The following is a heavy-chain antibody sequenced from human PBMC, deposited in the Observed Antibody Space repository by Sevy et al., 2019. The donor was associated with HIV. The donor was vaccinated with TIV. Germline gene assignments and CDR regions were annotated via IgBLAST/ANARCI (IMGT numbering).Heavy chain of an antibody. V-gene: IGHV1-69*13. D-gene: IGHD2-2*01. Sequence: ASVKVSCKASGGTFSKYAITWVRQAPGQGLEWMGGIIPIFGTANYAQKFQGRVMITADESTSTAYMELSSLRSEDTAVYYCARDRGFSSTSEYGMDVWGQGTTVTVSS. CDR3: ARDRGFSSTSEYGMDV. J-gene: IGHJ6*02. CDR2: IIPIFGTA. CDR1: GGTFSKYA.